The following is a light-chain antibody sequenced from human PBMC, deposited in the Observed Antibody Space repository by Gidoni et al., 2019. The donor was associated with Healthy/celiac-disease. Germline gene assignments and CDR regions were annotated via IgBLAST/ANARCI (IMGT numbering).Light chain of an antibody. CDR3: QQYNNWPQLT. J-gene: IGKJ4*01. Sequence: EIVITQSPATLSVSPGERATLSCRASQSVSSNLAWYQQKPGQPPRLLIYGASTRATGIPARFSGSGSGTEFTLTISSLQSEDFAVYYCQQYNNWPQLTFGGGTKVEIK. CDR2: GAS. V-gene: IGKV3-15*01. CDR1: QSVSSN.